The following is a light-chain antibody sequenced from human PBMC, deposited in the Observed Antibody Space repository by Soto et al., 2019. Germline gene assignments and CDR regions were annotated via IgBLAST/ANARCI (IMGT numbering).Light chain of an antibody. V-gene: IGKV3-20*01. CDR3: QQTFPSPGT. CDR2: DSS. Sequence: EIVLTQSPGTLSLSPGETASLSCWASQSIISNFLAWYQQRRGQPPRLLIYDSSRSASGIPARFTGSGPGTAFTLTISRVEPEDSAVYYCQQTFPSPGTFGQGTRVEI. J-gene: IGKJ2*01. CDR1: QSIISNF.